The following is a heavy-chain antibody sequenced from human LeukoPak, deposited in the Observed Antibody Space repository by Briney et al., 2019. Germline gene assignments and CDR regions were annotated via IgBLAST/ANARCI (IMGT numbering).Heavy chain of an antibody. D-gene: IGHD6-6*01. J-gene: IGHJ4*02. CDR3: ARHRIAARGSFDY. CDR2: IYHSGST. Sequence: SETLSLTCSVSGGSISSYWSWIRQRPGKGLEWIGYIYHSGSTNYNPSLKSRVTISVDTSKNQFSLKLNSVTAADTAVYYCARHRIAARGSFDYWGQGTLVTVSS. CDR1: GGSISSY. V-gene: IGHV4-59*08.